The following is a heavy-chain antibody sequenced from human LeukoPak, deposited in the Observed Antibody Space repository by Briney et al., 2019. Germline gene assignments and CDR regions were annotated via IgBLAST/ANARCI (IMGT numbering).Heavy chain of an antibody. Sequence: ASVKVSCKASGYTFTGCYMHWVRQAPGQGLEWMGWINPNSGGTNYAQKFQGRVTMTRDTSISTAYMELSRLRSDDTAVYYCARDTNYYYYYMDVWGKGTTVTVSS. D-gene: IGHD2-2*01. CDR3: ARDTNYYYYYMDV. V-gene: IGHV1-2*02. CDR1: GYTFTGCY. J-gene: IGHJ6*03. CDR2: INPNSGGT.